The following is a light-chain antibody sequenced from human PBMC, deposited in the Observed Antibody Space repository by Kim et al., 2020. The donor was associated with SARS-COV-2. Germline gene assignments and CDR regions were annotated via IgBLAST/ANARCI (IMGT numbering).Light chain of an antibody. J-gene: IGLJ3*02. V-gene: IGLV3-19*01. CDR3: NSRDSNDNVV. CDR2: GKN. CDR1: SLRSYY. Sequence: SSELTQDPAVSVALGQTVRITCQGDSLRSYYATWYQQKPGQAPIVVIYGKNNRPSGIPDRFSGSSSGNTASLTITATQAGDEADYYCNSRDSNDNVVFGGGPKLTVL.